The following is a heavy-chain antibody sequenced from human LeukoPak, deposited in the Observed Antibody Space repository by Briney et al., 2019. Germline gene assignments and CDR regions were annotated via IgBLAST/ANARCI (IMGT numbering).Heavy chain of an antibody. V-gene: IGHV3-30-3*01. CDR1: GFTFSSYA. CDR2: ISYDGSNK. D-gene: IGHD3-16*01. Sequence: GGSLRLSCAASGFTFSSYAMHWVRQAPGKGLEWVAVISYDGSNKYYADSVKGRFTISRDNSKNTLYLQMNSLRAEDTAVYYCAKSLRSPPPYYYYGMDVWGQGTTVTVSS. CDR3: AKSLRSPPPYYYYGMDV. J-gene: IGHJ6*02.